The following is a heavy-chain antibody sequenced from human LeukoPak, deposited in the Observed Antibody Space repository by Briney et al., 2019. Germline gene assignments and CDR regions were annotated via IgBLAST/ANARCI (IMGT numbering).Heavy chain of an antibody. CDR1: GGCFSNYD. D-gene: IGHD3-16*01. V-gene: IGHV4-34*01. CDR2: INHSGST. CDR3: ARQYYGYSGGGLDY. J-gene: IGHJ4*02. Sequence: SETLSLTCGVYGGCFSNYDWNWIRQPPGKGLEWIGEINHSGSTSYNPSLKSRVTISVDTSKNQFSLKLNSVTAADTALYYCARQYYGYSGGGLDYWGQGTLVTVSS.